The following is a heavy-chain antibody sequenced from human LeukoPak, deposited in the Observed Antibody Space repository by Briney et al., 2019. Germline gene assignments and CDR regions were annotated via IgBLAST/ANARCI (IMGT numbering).Heavy chain of an antibody. CDR1: GFTFSDCS. CDR2: ISSNSNYI. CDR3: ASGTTVVTPGRYYFDY. Sequence: GGSLRLSCAASGFTFSDCSMNWVRQAPGKGLEWVSSISSNSNYIYYADSVKGRFTISRDNAKNSLYLQMNSLRAEDTAVYYCASGTTVVTPGRYYFDYWGQGAPVTVSS. D-gene: IGHD4-23*01. J-gene: IGHJ4*02. V-gene: IGHV3-21*01.